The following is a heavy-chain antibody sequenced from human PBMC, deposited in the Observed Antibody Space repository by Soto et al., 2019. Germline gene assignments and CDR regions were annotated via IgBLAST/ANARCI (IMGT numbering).Heavy chain of an antibody. V-gene: IGHV1-18*01. D-gene: IGHD4-4*01. CDR1: GYTFTDYD. CDR3: ARTSVSNYNWFDP. Sequence: QGQLVQSGAEVKKPGASVKVSCKASGYTFTDYDISWVRQAPGQGLEWMGWISVDNGNTKYVESLQSRVTMTTDTSTSTAYLEVRSLRSDDTAVYYCARTSVSNYNWFDPWGQGTLVAVSS. J-gene: IGHJ5*02. CDR2: ISVDNGNT.